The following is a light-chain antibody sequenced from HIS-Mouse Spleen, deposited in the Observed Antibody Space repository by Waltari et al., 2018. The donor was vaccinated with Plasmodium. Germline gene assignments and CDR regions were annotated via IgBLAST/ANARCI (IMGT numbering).Light chain of an antibody. CDR1: SSNIGTNY. CDR3: GTWDSSLSAVV. Sequence: QSVLTQPPSVSAAPGQKVTISCSGSSSNIGTNYVSWYQQLPGTAPKLLIYANKNRPSGSPDRFSGSKSGTSATLGITGLQTGDEADYYCGTWDSSLSAVVFGGGTKLTVL. CDR2: ANK. J-gene: IGLJ2*01. V-gene: IGLV1-51*01.